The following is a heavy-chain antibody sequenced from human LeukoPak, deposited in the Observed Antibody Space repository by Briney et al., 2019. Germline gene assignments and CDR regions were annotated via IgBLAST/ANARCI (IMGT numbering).Heavy chain of an antibody. CDR2: IWYARSNK. D-gene: IGHD4-23*01. Sequence: PGGSLRLSCAASGCTFSGYGMHWVRQAPGKRLEWVAVIWYARSNKYYADSANGRFTISRDNSKNTLYLQMNSLRAEDTAVYYCARDDYGGFDWGQGTLVTVSS. CDR3: ARDDYGGFD. V-gene: IGHV3-33*01. CDR1: GCTFSGYG. J-gene: IGHJ4*02.